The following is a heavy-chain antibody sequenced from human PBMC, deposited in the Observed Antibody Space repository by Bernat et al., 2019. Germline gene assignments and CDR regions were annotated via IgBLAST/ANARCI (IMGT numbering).Heavy chain of an antibody. CDR1: GFTLSTYA. CDR3: AKATGSWLHAFDI. D-gene: IGHD6-13*01. Sequence: EVQLLESGGGLVQPGGSLRLSCAASGFTLSTYAMGCVRQAPGKGLEWVSSFSGGGDATYYTDSMNGRFTISRDNSKSKLYLRLNSLRADETDVYYCAKATGSWLHAFDIWDGGTMVTVSS. J-gene: IGHJ3*02. V-gene: IGHV3-23*01. CDR2: FSGGGDAT.